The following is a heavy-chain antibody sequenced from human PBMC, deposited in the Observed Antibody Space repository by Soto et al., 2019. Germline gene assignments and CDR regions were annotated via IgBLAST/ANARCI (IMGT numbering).Heavy chain of an antibody. CDR2: IYYSGST. Sequence: SETLSLTCTVSGGSISSSSYYWGWIRQPPGKGLEWIGSIYYSGSTYYNPSLKSRVPISLDTSKNQFSLKLSSVTAADTAVYYCARLGVTGRGTKYNWFDPWGQGTLVTVSS. V-gene: IGHV4-39*01. CDR3: ARLGVTGRGTKYNWFDP. CDR1: GGSISSSSYY. J-gene: IGHJ5*02. D-gene: IGHD1-20*01.